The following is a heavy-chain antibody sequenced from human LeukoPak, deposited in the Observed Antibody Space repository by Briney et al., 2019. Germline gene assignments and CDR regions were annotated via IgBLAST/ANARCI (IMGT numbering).Heavy chain of an antibody. V-gene: IGHV3-48*03. D-gene: IGHD3-16*01. Sequence: GSLRLSCAASGFTFSSYAMSWVRQAPGKGLEWVSTISGSGGTIYYADSVKGRFNISRDNAKNSLYLQVNSLRAEDTAVYYCARGGWGPFDYWGQGTLVTVSS. CDR3: ARGGWGPFDY. CDR2: ISGSGGTI. J-gene: IGHJ4*02. CDR1: GFTFSSYA.